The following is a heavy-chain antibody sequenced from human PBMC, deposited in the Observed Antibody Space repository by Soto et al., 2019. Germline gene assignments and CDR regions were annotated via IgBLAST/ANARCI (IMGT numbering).Heavy chain of an antibody. CDR2: IFDAGTT. D-gene: IGHD3-10*01. CDR3: AKDGSYYGFDY. V-gene: IGHV3-23*01. J-gene: IGHJ4*02. Sequence: EVQLLEFGGGLVQTGGSLRLSCEASGVTFSSYGMTWVRQAPGKGLEWVSTIFDAGTTFYADSVKGRFTISRDNSQNTLYLPMTRLKAEDTALYYWAKDGSYYGFDYWGQGTQVTVSS. CDR1: GVTFSSYG.